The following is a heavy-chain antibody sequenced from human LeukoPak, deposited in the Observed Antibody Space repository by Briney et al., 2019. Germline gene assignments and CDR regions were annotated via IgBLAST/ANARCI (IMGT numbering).Heavy chain of an antibody. V-gene: IGHV4-59*01. CDR3: ARGPYDFWSGYLSGTYDAFDI. CDR2: IYYSGST. J-gene: IGHJ3*02. D-gene: IGHD3-3*01. Sequence: SETLSLTCTVSGGSISSYYWSWIRQPPGKGLEWIGYIYYSGSTNYNPSLKSRVTISVDTSKNQFSLKLSSVTAADTAVYYCARGPYDFWSGYLSGTYDAFDIWGQGTMVTVSS. CDR1: GGSISSYY.